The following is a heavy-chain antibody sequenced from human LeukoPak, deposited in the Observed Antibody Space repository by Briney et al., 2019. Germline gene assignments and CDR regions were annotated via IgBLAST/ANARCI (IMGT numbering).Heavy chain of an antibody. V-gene: IGHV4-38-2*01. J-gene: IGHJ3*02. Sequence: SETLSFTCSVSAYSICSGYYWGWIRQPPGKGLEWIGSIYHSGSPYYNPSLKSRVTISVDTSKNQLSLKLSSVTAADTAMYYCARPRTIGTAYDAFDIWGQGTMVTVSS. D-gene: IGHD1-1*01. CDR2: IYHSGSP. CDR3: ARPRTIGTAYDAFDI. CDR1: AYSICSGYY.